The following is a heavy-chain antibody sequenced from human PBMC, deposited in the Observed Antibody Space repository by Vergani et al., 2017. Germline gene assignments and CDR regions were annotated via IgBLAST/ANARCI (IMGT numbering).Heavy chain of an antibody. CDR2: IKQDGSWK. D-gene: IGHD3-3*01. Sequence: EVQLVESGGGLVQPGGSLRLSCAASGFTFSSYWMSWVRQAPGKGLEGVANIKQDGSWKYYVDSVKGRCTISRDNAKNSLYLQMNSLRAEDTAVYYCARDGIYDFWSGYYWYFDLWGRGTLVTVSS. V-gene: IGHV3-7*03. CDR1: GFTFSSYW. CDR3: ARDGIYDFWSGYYWYFDL. J-gene: IGHJ2*01.